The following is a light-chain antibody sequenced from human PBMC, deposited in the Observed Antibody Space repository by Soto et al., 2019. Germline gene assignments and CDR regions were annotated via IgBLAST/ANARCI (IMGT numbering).Light chain of an antibody. CDR2: DVS. J-gene: IGKJ5*01. CDR3: QQYNNWPFS. Sequence: EIVMTQSPATLSVSPGERATLSCRAGQGVTTNFAWYQQKSGQSPRPLIYDVSIRATGVPARFSATGSETDFTLTISGLQSEDSAVYFCQQYNNWPFSFXQGTRLEI. CDR1: QGVTTN. V-gene: IGKV3-15*01.